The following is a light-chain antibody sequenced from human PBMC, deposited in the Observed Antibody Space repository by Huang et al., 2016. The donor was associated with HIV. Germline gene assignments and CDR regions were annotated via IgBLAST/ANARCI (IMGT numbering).Light chain of an antibody. CDR3: HQYNNWPPWT. J-gene: IGKJ1*01. CDR1: QSVSSN. CDR2: GAS. Sequence: EIVMTQSPATLSVSPGERATLSCRASQSVSSNFSWYQHKPGQAPRLLIFGASTRATGIPARFSGSWSGTEFTLTISSLQSEDFAVYYCHQYNNWPPWTFGQGTKVEIK. V-gene: IGKV3D-15*01.